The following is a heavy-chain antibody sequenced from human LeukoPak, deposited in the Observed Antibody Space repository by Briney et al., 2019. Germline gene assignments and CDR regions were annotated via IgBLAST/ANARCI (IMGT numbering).Heavy chain of an antibody. CDR1: GFTFSSYE. CDR2: IRYDGSNK. CDR3: ARVERRAAARPGAFDI. D-gene: IGHD2-15*01. Sequence: GGSLRLSCAASGFTFSSYEMNWVRQAPGKGLEWVAFIRYDGSNKYYADSVKGRFTISRDNSKNTPYLQMNSLRAEDTAVYYCARVERRAAARPGAFDIWGQGTMVTVSS. V-gene: IGHV3-30*02. J-gene: IGHJ3*02.